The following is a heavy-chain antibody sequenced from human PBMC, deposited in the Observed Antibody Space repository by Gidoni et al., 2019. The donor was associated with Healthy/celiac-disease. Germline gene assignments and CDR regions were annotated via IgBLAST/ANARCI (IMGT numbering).Heavy chain of an antibody. CDR3: ARGRGLGYSSGWYVPWCDP. J-gene: IGHJ5*02. Sequence: VQLQQWGAGLLHPSETLPPTCALYGGSSAGYYRGWSRQPPGKGLEWIGEINHSGSTNYNPSLKSRVTISVDTSKNQFSLKLSSVTAADTAVYYCARGRGLGYSSGWYVPWCDPWGQGTLVTVSS. CDR2: INHSGST. CDR1: GGSSAGYY. V-gene: IGHV4-34*01. D-gene: IGHD6-19*01.